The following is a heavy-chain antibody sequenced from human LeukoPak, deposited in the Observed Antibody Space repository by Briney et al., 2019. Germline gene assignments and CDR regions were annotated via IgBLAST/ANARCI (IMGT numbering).Heavy chain of an antibody. CDR2: INPNSGGT. CDR3: ARVGRYCSSTSCYIAY. V-gene: IGHV1-2*02. Sequence: ASVKVSCKASGYTFTGCYMHWVRQAPGQGLEWMGWINPNSGGTNYAQKFQGRVTMTRDTSISTAYMELSRLRSDDTAVYYCARVGRYCSSTSCYIAYWGQGTLVTVSS. J-gene: IGHJ4*02. D-gene: IGHD2-2*02. CDR1: GYTFTGCY.